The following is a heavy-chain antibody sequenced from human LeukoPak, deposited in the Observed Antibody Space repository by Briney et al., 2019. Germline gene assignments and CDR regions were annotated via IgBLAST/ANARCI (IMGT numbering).Heavy chain of an antibody. J-gene: IGHJ3*02. D-gene: IGHD6-19*01. CDR2: IYTSGST. CDR3: ARGSLAVAQPSAFDI. Sequence: SETLSLTCTVSGGSISSYYWSWIRQPAGKGLEWIGRIYTSGSTNYNPSLKSRVTMSVDTSKNQFSLKLSSVTAADTAVYYCARGSLAVAQPSAFDIWGQGTMVTVSS. V-gene: IGHV4-4*07. CDR1: GGSISSYY.